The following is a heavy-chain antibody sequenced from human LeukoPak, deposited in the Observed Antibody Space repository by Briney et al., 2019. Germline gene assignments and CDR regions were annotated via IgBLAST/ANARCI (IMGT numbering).Heavy chain of an antibody. D-gene: IGHD3-9*01. CDR3: ARQSEIFDY. V-gene: IGHV3-11*01. Sequence: GGSLRLSCAASGFTFSNYYMTWIRQAPGKGLEWFSYISPTGSSIYYADSVKGRFTISRDNAKNSLYLQMNSLRAEDTAVYYCARQSEIFDYWGQGTLVTVSS. J-gene: IGHJ4*02. CDR2: ISPTGSSI. CDR1: GFTFSNYY.